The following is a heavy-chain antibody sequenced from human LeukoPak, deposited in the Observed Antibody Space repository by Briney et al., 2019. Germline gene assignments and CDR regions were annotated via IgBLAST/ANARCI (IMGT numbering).Heavy chain of an antibody. CDR3: AREYAGSYDYYYYMDV. CDR2: ISSSGSTI. V-gene: IGHV3-11*04. CDR1: GFTFSDYY. Sequence: GGSLRLSCAASGFTFSDYYMSWIRQAPGKGLEWVSYISSSGSTIYYADSVKGRFTISRDNAKNSLYLQMNSLRAEDTAVYYSAREYAGSYDYYYYMDVWGKGTTVTVSS. D-gene: IGHD1-26*01. J-gene: IGHJ6*03.